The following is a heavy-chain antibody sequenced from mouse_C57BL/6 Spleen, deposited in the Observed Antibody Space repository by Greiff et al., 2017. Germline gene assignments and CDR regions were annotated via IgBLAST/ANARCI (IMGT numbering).Heavy chain of an antibody. Sequence: VQLQQSGPELVKPGASVKISCKASGYTFTDYYMNWVKQSHGKSLEWIGDINPNNGGTSYNQKFKGKATLTVDKSSSTAYIELRSLTSEDSAVYYCARAIDGLYAMDYWGQGTSVTVSS. CDR1: GYTFTDYY. CDR3: ARAIDGLYAMDY. J-gene: IGHJ4*01. V-gene: IGHV1-26*01. CDR2: INPNNGGT. D-gene: IGHD2-12*01.